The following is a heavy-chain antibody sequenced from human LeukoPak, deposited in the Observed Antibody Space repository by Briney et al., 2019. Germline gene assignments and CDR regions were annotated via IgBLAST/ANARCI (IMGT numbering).Heavy chain of an antibody. V-gene: IGHV3-53*04. CDR1: GFTVSSNY. D-gene: IGHD4-17*01. Sequence: GGSLRLSCAASGFTVSSNYMSWVRQAPGKGLEWVSVIYSGGSTYYADSVKGRFTISRHNSKNTLYLQMNSLRAEDTAVYYCARSSDDYGDHEGYWGQGTLVTVSS. J-gene: IGHJ4*02. CDR3: ARSSDDYGDHEGY. CDR2: IYSGGST.